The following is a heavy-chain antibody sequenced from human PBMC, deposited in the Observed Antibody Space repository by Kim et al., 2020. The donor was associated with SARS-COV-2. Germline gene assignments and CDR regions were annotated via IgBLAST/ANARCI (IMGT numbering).Heavy chain of an antibody. Sequence: GGSLRLSCAASGFTFSSYSMNWVRQAPGKGLEWVSSISSSSSYIYYADSVKGRFTISRDNAKNSLYLQMNSLRAEDTAVYYCARAPRDYDFWSGYFYFDYWGQGTLVTVSS. CDR3: ARAPRDYDFWSGYFYFDY. J-gene: IGHJ4*02. V-gene: IGHV3-21*01. CDR2: ISSSSSYI. D-gene: IGHD3-3*01. CDR1: GFTFSSYS.